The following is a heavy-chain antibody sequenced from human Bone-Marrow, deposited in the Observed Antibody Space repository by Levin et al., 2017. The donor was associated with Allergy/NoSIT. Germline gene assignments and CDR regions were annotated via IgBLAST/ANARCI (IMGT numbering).Heavy chain of an antibody. CDR3: ARDQRDTAMITFY. V-gene: IGHV3-11*01. CDR2: ISSSGNTI. CDR1: GFTFSDYY. Sequence: PGESLKISCAASGFTFSDYYMSWIRQAPGKGLEWVSYISSSGNTIYYADSVKGRFTISRDNAKNSLYLQMNSLRAEDTAMYYCARDQRDTAMITFYWGQGTLVTVSS. D-gene: IGHD5-18*01. J-gene: IGHJ4*02.